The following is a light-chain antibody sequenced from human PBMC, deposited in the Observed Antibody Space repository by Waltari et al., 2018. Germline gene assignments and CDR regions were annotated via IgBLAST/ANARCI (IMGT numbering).Light chain of an antibody. CDR1: SSDIGGYNS. CDR2: DVT. J-gene: IGLJ2*01. CDR3: SSYAGSSTVV. V-gene: IGLV2-14*03. Sequence: QSALTQPASQPGQSITISCTGSSSDIGGYNSVSWYQQHPDTAPKLILYDVTKRPSGVSHRFSASKSGNTASLSISGLQADDEAVYHCSSYAGSSTVVFGGGTKLTVL.